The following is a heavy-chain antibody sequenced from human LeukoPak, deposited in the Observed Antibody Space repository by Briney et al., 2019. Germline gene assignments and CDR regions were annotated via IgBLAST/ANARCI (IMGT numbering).Heavy chain of an antibody. CDR1: GFTFSSYA. J-gene: IGHJ6*04. CDR2: ISGSGGST. V-gene: IGHV3-23*01. D-gene: IGHD3-10*01. CDR3: ATDYGSGSYHYYYYGMDV. Sequence: GGSLRLSCAAFGFTFSSYAMSWVRQAPGKGLEWVSAISGSGGSTYYADSVKGRFTISRDNSKNTLYLQMNSLRAEDTAVYYCATDYGSGSYHYYYYGMDVWGKGTTVTVSS.